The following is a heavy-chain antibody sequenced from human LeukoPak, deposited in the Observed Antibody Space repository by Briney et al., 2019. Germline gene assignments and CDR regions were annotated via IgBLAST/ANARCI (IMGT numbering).Heavy chain of an antibody. D-gene: IGHD2-15*01. CDR3: ARAVVVTYYYGMDV. J-gene: IGHJ6*02. V-gene: IGHV4-30-2*01. CDR2: IYHSGST. Sequence: PSETLSLTCAVSGGSISSGGYSWSLIRQPPGKGLEWIGYIYHSGSTYYNPSLKSRVTISVDRSKNQFSLKLSSVTAADTAVYYCARAVVVTYYYGMDVWGQGTTVTVSS. CDR1: GGSISSGGYS.